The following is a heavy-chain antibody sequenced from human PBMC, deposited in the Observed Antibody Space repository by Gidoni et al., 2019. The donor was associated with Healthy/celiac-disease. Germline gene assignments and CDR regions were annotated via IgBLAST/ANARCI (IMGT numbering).Heavy chain of an antibody. CDR2: IRGSGGST. D-gene: IGHD6-13*01. CDR3: AKDGSSSWYGRNYFDY. J-gene: IGHJ4*02. V-gene: IGHV3-23*01. CDR1: GFTFSSYA. Sequence: EVQLLESGGGLVHPGGSLILSCAASGFTFSSYAMSWVRQAPGKGLEGVSAIRGSGGSTYYADSVKGRFTIARDNSKNTLYLQMNSLRAEDTAVYYCAKDGSSSWYGRNYFDYWGQGTLVTVSS.